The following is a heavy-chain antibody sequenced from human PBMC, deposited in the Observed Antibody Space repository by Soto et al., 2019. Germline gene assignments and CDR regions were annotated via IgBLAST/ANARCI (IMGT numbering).Heavy chain of an antibody. J-gene: IGHJ4*02. D-gene: IGHD2-2*01. V-gene: IGHV3-21*01. CDR3: ARDPLRYCSSTSCYVGLDY. Sequence: GGSLRLSCAASGFTFSRYNMNWVRQAPGKGLEWVSSISTSSTYIYYADSVKGRFTISRDNAKNSLYLQMNSLRAEDTAIYYCARDPLRYCSSTSCYVGLDYWGQGTLVTVSS. CDR1: GFTFSRYN. CDR2: ISTSSTYI.